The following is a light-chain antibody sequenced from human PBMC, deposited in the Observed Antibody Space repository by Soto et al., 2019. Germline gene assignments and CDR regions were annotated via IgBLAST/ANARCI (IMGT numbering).Light chain of an antibody. CDR3: QCYDSILSGWV. J-gene: IGLJ3*02. CDR2: GNN. Sequence: QSVLTQPPSVSGAPGQKVTISCTRSSSNIGAAYDVHWYQHLPGTAPTLLIYGNNNRPSSVPDRFSGTKSRCSASLAISGLQAEDEADDYCQCYDSILSGWVFGGGTKLSVL. V-gene: IGLV1-40*01. CDR1: SSNIGAAYD.